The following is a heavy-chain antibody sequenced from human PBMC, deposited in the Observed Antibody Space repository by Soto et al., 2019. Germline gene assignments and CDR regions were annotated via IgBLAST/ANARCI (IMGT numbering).Heavy chain of an antibody. J-gene: IGHJ4*02. CDR3: ARLAFGVVVVPAAIPSPGLYYFDY. V-gene: IGHV1-69*06. Sequence: SVKVSCKASGGTFSSYAISWVRQAPGQGLEWMGGIIPIFGTANYAQKFQGRVTITADKSTSTAYMELSSLRSEDTAVYYCARLAFGVVVVPAAIPSPGLYYFDYWGQGTLVTVSS. CDR1: GGTFSSYA. CDR2: IIPIFGTA. D-gene: IGHD2-2*01.